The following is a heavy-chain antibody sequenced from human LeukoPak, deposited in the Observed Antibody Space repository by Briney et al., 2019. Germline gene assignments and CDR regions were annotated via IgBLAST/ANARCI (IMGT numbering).Heavy chain of an antibody. V-gene: IGHV3-23*01. D-gene: IGHD6-13*01. J-gene: IGHJ5*01. CDR1: GSTFSSYA. Sequence: GGSLRLSCAASGSTFSSYAMSWVRQAPGKGLEWVSTITGSGGTTYYADSVRGRFTISRDNFKNTLYLQMNSLRAEDTALYYCARESPVAATGRSWFDSWGQGTLVTVSS. CDR3: ARESPVAATGRSWFDS. CDR2: ITGSGGTT.